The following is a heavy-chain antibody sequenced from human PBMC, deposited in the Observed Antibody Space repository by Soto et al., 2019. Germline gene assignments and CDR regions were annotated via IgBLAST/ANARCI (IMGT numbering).Heavy chain of an antibody. Sequence: SETLSLTCTVSGGSISSYYWSWIRQPPGKGLEWIGYIYYSGSTNYNPSLKSRVTISVDTSKNQFSLKLSSVTAADTAVYYCAKLATIFGVVTNDYYYYYYMDVWGKGXTVTVSS. CDR3: AKLATIFGVVTNDYYYYYYMDV. CDR2: IYYSGST. V-gene: IGHV4-59*08. J-gene: IGHJ6*03. CDR1: GGSISSYY. D-gene: IGHD3-3*01.